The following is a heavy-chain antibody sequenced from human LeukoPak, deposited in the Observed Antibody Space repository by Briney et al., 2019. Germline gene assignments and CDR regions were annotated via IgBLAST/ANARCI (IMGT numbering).Heavy chain of an antibody. D-gene: IGHD4-17*01. CDR1: GFTFSNYW. CDR3: ARAVTTALDY. J-gene: IGHJ4*02. Sequence: GGSLRLSCAASGFTFSNYWMSWVRQAPGKGLEWVGNIKHDGSEKYYVDSVKGRFTISRDNAKNSVYLQMNSLRAEDTAVYYCARAVTTALDYWGQGTLVTVSS. CDR2: IKHDGSEK. V-gene: IGHV3-7*01.